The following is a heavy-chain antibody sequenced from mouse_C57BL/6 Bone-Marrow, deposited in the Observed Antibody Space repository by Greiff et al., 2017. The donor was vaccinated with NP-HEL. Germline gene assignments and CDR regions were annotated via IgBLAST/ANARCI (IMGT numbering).Heavy chain of an antibody. Sequence: EVKLQESGEGLVKPGGSLKLSCAASGFTFSSYAMSWVRQTPEKRLEWVAYISSGGDYIYYADTVKGRFTISRDNARNTLYLQMSSLKSEDTAMYYCTRENDGYFFDYWGQGTTLTVSS. CDR2: ISSGGDYI. CDR1: GFTFSSYA. D-gene: IGHD2-3*01. V-gene: IGHV5-9-1*02. CDR3: TRENDGYFFDY. J-gene: IGHJ2*01.